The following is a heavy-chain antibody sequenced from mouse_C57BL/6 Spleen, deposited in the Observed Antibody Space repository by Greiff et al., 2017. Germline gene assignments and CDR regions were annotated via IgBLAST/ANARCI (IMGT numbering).Heavy chain of an antibody. V-gene: IGHV1-64*01. D-gene: IGHD3-3*01. CDR2: IHPNSGST. Sequence: QVQLQQSGAELVKPGASVKLSCKASGYTFTSYWMHWVKQRPGQGLEWIGMIHPNSGSTNYNEKFKNKATLTVDKSSSTAYMQLSSLTSEDSAVYYCARGTLFDYWGQGTTLTVSS. CDR1: GYTFTSYW. CDR3: ARGTLFDY. J-gene: IGHJ2*01.